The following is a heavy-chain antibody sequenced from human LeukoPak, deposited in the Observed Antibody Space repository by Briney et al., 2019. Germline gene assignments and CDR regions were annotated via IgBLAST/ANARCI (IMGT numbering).Heavy chain of an antibody. Sequence: SETLSLTCTVSGGSISSTSYYWGWIRQPPGKGLEWIGSIYYSGSTYYNPSLKSRVTISVDTSKNQFSLKLTSVTAADTGLYYCASDSRGVTFDQWGQGTLVTVSS. D-gene: IGHD2-21*02. CDR2: IYYSGST. J-gene: IGHJ4*02. V-gene: IGHV4-39*07. CDR1: GGSISSTSYY. CDR3: ASDSRGVTFDQ.